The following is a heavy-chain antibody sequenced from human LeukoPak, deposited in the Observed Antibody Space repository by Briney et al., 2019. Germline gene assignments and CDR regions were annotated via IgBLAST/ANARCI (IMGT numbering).Heavy chain of an antibody. CDR2: IYHSGST. CDR3: ARPMVRGVIIYFDY. CDR1: GYSISSGYY. Sequence: SETLSLTCTVSGYSISSGYYWGWIRQPPGKGLEWIGSIYHSGSTFYNPSLKSRVTISVDTSKNQFSLKLSSVTAADTAVYYCARPMVRGVIIYFDYWGQGTLVTVSS. V-gene: IGHV4-38-2*02. J-gene: IGHJ4*02. D-gene: IGHD3-10*01.